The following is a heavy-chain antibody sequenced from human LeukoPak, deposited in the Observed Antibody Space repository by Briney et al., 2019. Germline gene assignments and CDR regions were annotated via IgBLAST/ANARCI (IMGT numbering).Heavy chain of an antibody. V-gene: IGHV4-39*01. CDR1: GGSISSSSYF. D-gene: IGHD3-10*01. J-gene: IGHJ5*02. CDR2: IYSGGST. CDR3: ARHAWEFPPTTWFDP. Sequence: SETLSLTCTVSGGSISSSSYFWGWIRQPPGKGLEGIGSIYSGGSTYYNPSLKSRVTISVDTSKNQFSLKLRSVTAADTAVYYCARHAWEFPPTTWFDPWGQGTLVTVSS.